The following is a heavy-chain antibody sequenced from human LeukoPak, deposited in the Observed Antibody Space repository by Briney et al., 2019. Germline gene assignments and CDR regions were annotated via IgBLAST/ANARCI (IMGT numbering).Heavy chain of an antibody. CDR1: GYDFINYG. D-gene: IGHD6-6*01. V-gene: IGHV1-18*01. Sequence: ASVKVSFKASGYDFINYGISWVRPAPGQGLEWMGWRSIYNGNTDYKLQGRVTMTTDTSTSTAYMEVRSLRSDDTAVYYCARGGPFPSSSSSREYYLDYWGQGTLVTVSS. CDR2: RSIYNGNT. J-gene: IGHJ4*02. CDR3: ARGGPFPSSSSSREYYLDY.